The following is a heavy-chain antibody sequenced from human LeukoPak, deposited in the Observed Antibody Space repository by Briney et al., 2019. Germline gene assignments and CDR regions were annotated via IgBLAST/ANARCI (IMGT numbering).Heavy chain of an antibody. Sequence: SVKVSCKASGGTFSSYAISWVRQAPGQGLEWMGGIIPIFGTANYAQKFQGRVTITADESTSTAYMELSSLRSEDTAVYYCAAEKGFSSGLDYWGQGTLVTVSS. D-gene: IGHD6-19*01. CDR3: AAEKGFSSGLDY. J-gene: IGHJ4*02. V-gene: IGHV1-69*13. CDR2: IIPIFGTA. CDR1: GGTFSSYA.